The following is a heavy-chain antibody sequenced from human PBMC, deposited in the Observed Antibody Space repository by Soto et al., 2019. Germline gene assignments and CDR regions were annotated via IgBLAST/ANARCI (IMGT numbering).Heavy chain of an antibody. Sequence: GGSLSLSCAASGFAFSSYWMSWVRQAPGKGLEWVSNINENGSNTYYADSVKGWFTISRDNSNNTLYLQMNILRAEDTAVYYCAKDDPYSSGWSGWFDPWGQGTLVTVSS. CDR2: INENGSNT. CDR1: GFAFSSYW. J-gene: IGHJ5*02. D-gene: IGHD6-19*01. V-gene: IGHV3-23*01. CDR3: AKDDPYSSGWSGWFDP.